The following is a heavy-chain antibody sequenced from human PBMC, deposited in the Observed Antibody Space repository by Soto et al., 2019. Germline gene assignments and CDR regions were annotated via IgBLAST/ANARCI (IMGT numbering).Heavy chain of an antibody. J-gene: IGHJ4*02. CDR2: ISFDGRKT. Sequence: QVQLVESGGGVVQPGRSLRLSCAASGFTFRSYGMHWVRQPPGKGLEWAALISFDGRKTYYADSVKGRFTISRDNSQKTVYLQIHSVRAEDTSLDYCGSGQGCSDYWGQGTLVTVSS. D-gene: IGHD2-15*01. CDR1: GFTFRSYG. V-gene: IGHV3-30*03. CDR3: GSGQGCSDY.